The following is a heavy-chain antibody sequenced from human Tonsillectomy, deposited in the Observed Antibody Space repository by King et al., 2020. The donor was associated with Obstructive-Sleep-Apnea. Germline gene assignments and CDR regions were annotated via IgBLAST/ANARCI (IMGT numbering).Heavy chain of an antibody. CDR1: GFTFSSYA. D-gene: IGHD2-2*01. V-gene: IGHV3-30*04. Sequence: VQLVESGGGMVQPGRSLRLSCAASGFTFSSYAMHWVRQAPGKGLEWVAVISSDGSHKYYADSVKGRFTCSRDNSKNTLDLQMNSLRAEETAVYYCASPYCSGTSCYLYFYGMDVWGQGTTVTVSS. CDR2: ISSDGSHK. CDR3: ASPYCSGTSCYLYFYGMDV. J-gene: IGHJ6*02.